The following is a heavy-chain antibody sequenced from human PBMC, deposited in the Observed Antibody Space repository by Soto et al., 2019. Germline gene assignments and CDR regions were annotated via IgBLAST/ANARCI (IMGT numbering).Heavy chain of an antibody. V-gene: IGHV3-30*04. CDR3: ASDRFHSIVAAGSWHL. CDR1: GFRLGNYA. CDR2: IRSDATTQ. J-gene: IGHJ5*02. D-gene: IGHD6-13*01. Sequence: GGSLRLSCAASGFRLGNYAMHLVREAPGNGLDWVAVIRSDATTQAYAHSVNGRFTIARDNSKNTLSLQMNSLRPEDTAIYYCASDRFHSIVAAGSWHLWGQGTLVPVSS.